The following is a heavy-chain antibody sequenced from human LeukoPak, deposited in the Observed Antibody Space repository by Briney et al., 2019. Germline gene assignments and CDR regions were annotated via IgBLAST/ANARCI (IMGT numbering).Heavy chain of an antibody. J-gene: IGHJ6*02. V-gene: IGHV3-48*03. CDR1: GFTLSSHP. CDR2: IGNDGSMM. D-gene: IGHD3-22*01. Sequence: PGGSLRLSCAASGFTLSSHPMNWVRQAPGKGLEWVSYIGNDGSMMYYADSVKGRFTISRDSAKNSLYLQMNSLGADDTAVYYCARDASHFDSSGYFHNYYYGMDVWGQGTTVTVSS. CDR3: ARDASHFDSSGYFHNYYYGMDV.